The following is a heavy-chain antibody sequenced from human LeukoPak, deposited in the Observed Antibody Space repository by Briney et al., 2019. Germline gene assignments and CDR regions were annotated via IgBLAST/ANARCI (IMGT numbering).Heavy chain of an antibody. J-gene: IGHJ4*02. V-gene: IGHV3-74*01. D-gene: IGHD4/OR15-4a*01. CDR3: TRGLPNFSFFDY. CDR1: GFTFSNYW. Sequence: GGSLRLSCAASGFTFSNYWMHWVRQAPGKGLVWVSRTNSDVSTTLYADSVQGRFSVSRDNAKNTLYLQMSSLRAEDTAVYYCTRGLPNFSFFDYWGQGILVTVSS. CDR2: TNSDVSTT.